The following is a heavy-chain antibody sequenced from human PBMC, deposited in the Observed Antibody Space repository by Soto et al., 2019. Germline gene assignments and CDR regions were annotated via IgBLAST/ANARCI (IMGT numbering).Heavy chain of an antibody. D-gene: IGHD3-10*01. Sequence: GGSLRVCCAAAGMSVDLGGRRWVRKATGKGLEGVSAISGSGGSTYYADCVKGRFTISRDNSKSTLYLQMNSLRAEDTAVYDCAKELGVLLWFGDGMDGWGQGSTVTVSS. CDR1: GMSVDLGG. CDR3: AKELGVLLWFGDGMDG. V-gene: IGHV3-23*01. CDR2: ISGSGGST. J-gene: IGHJ6*02.